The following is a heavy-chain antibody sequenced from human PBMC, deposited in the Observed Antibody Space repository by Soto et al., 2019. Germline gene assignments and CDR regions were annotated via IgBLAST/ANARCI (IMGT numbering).Heavy chain of an antibody. CDR1: GYTFTSYD. D-gene: IGHD3-10*01. Sequence: ASVKVSCKASGYTFTSYDINWVRQATGQGLEWMGWMNPNSGNTGYAQKFQGRVTMTRKTSISTAYMGLSSLRSEDTAVYYCARITYYYGSGSYLAPIWFDPWGQGTLVTVSS. CDR2: MNPNSGNT. V-gene: IGHV1-8*01. CDR3: ARITYYYGSGSYLAPIWFDP. J-gene: IGHJ5*02.